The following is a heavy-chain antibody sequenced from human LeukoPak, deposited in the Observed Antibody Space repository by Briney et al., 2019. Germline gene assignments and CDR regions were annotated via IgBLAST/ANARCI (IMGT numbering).Heavy chain of an antibody. CDR1: GGSISSYY. CDR3: ARRIGVATTLDY. V-gene: IGHV4-59*12. J-gene: IGHJ4*02. D-gene: IGHD5-12*01. CDR2: IYYSGST. Sequence: SETLSLTCTVSGGSISSYYWSWIRQPPGKGLEWIGYIYYSGSTNYNPSLKSRVTISVDTSKKQFSLNLRSVSAADTGQYFCARRIGVATTLDYWGQGTRVTVFS.